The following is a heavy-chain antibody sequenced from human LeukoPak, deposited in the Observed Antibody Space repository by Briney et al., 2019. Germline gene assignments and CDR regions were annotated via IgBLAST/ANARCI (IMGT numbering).Heavy chain of an antibody. V-gene: IGHV1-69*05. CDR1: GGTFSSHA. CDR3: ARGLQYQLLKALGYYYMDV. Sequence: SVKVSCKASGGTFSSHAIAWVRQAPGQGPGWMGGIIPISGTANYTQKFQGRVTITTDESTSTAYMELSSLTSDDTAVYYCARGLQYQLLKALGYYYMDVWGEGTTVTVSS. J-gene: IGHJ6*03. CDR2: IIPISGTA. D-gene: IGHD2-2*01.